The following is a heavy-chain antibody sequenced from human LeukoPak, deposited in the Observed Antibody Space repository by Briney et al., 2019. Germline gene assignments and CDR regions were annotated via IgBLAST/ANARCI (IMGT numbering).Heavy chain of an antibody. V-gene: IGHV1-46*01. CDR1: GYTFTSNY. Sequence: ASVKVSCKASGYTFTSNYIHWVRQAPGQGLEWMGMIYPRDGSTSYAQKFQGRVTVTRDTSTSTVHMELSGLRSEDTAVYYCAKDFSIVGATRFDYWGQGTLVTVSS. J-gene: IGHJ4*02. CDR2: IYPRDGST. CDR3: AKDFSIVGATRFDY. D-gene: IGHD1-26*01.